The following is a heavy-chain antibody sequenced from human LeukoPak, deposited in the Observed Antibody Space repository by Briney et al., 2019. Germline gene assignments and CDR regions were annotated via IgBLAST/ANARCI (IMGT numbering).Heavy chain of an antibody. D-gene: IGHD3-16*02. V-gene: IGHV3-23*01. CDR2: ISGSGGST. CDR1: GFTFSSYA. J-gene: IGHJ4*02. Sequence: GGSLRLSCAASGFTFSSYAMSWVRQAPGKGLEWVSAISGSGGSTYYADSVKGRFTISRDNSKNTLYLQMNSLRAEDTAVYYCAKERGLHVWGSYRPDYWGQGTLVTVSS. CDR3: AKERGLHVWGSYRPDY.